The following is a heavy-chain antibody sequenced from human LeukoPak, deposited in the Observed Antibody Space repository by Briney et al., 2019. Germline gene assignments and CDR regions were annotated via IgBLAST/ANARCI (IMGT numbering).Heavy chain of an antibody. V-gene: IGHV3-48*02. J-gene: IGHJ4*02. D-gene: IGHD3-10*01. Sequence: GGSLRLSCAASGFTFSSYSMIWVRQAPGKGLEWVSYISSSSSTISYADSVKGRFTISRDNAKNSLYLQMNSLRDEDTAVYYCARELYGSGSYMDYWGQGTLVTVSS. CDR2: ISSSSSTI. CDR3: ARELYGSGSYMDY. CDR1: GFTFSSYS.